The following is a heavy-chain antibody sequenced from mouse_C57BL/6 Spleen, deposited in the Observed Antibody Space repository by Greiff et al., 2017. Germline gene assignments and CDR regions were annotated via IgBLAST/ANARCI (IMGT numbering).Heavy chain of an antibody. J-gene: IGHJ4*01. CDR2: IDPENGDT. CDR1: GFNIKDDY. D-gene: IGHD4-1*01. CDR3: TTRTGTYAMDD. Sequence: EVQLQQSGAELVRPGASVKLSCTASGFNIKDDYMHWVKQRPEQGLEWIGWIDPENGDTEYASKFQGKATITADTSSNTAYLQLSSLTSEDTAVYYCTTRTGTYAMDDWGQGTSVTVSS. V-gene: IGHV14-4*01.